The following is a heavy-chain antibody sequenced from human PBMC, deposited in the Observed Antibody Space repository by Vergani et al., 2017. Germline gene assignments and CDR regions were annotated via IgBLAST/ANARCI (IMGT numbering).Heavy chain of an antibody. D-gene: IGHD1-20*01. Sequence: QLQLQESGPGLVKPSGTLSLTCAVSGGSISSSNWWSWVRQPPGKGLECIGEIYHSGSTNYNPSLKSRVTISVDKSKNQFSLKLSSVTAADTAVYYSAIFLTGTTIYYYCGMDVWGQGTMVTVSS. J-gene: IGHJ6*02. CDR3: AIFLTGTTIYYYCGMDV. CDR2: IYHSGST. CDR1: GGSISSSNW. V-gene: IGHV4-4*02.